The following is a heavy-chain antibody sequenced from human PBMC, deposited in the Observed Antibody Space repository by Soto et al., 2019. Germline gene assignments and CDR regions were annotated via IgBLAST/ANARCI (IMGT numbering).Heavy chain of an antibody. CDR2: INHSGST. V-gene: IGHV4-34*01. CDR3: ARVRGYSRGHFKPNWFDP. D-gene: IGHD6-19*01. Sequence: PSETLSLTCAVYGGSFSGYYWSWIRQPPGKGLEWIGEINHSGSTNYNPSLKSRVTISVDTSKNQFPLKLSSVTAADTAVYYCARVRGYSRGHFKPNWFDPWGQGTLVTVSS. J-gene: IGHJ5*02. CDR1: GGSFSGYY.